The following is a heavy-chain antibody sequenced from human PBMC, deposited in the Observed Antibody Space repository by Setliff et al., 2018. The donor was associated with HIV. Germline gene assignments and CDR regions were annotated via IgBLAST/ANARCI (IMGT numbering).Heavy chain of an antibody. J-gene: IGHJ3*01. CDR3: ARDDGGYNYAEAFDV. V-gene: IGHV1-69*10. CDR2: IIPVFRVT. Sequence: GASVKVSCKAPGDTFSTSALSWVRQAPGQGLEWMGGIIPVFRVTDYAEKFQGRLIISADPSTNTAYMELSSLRSEDTAVYYCARDDGGYNYAEAFDVWGQGTMVTV. CDR1: GDTFSTSA. D-gene: IGHD3-16*01.